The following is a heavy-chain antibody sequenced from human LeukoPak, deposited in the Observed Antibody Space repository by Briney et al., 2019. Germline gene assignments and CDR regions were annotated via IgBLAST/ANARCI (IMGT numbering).Heavy chain of an antibody. Sequence: ASVKVSCKASGGTFTSYDINWVRQATGQGLEWMGWMNPNSGNTGYAQKFQGRVTMTRNTSISTAYMELSSLRSEDTAVYYCARGIYYYDSSGRESGFDYRGQGTLVTVSS. CDR2: MNPNSGNT. D-gene: IGHD3-22*01. J-gene: IGHJ4*02. CDR1: GGTFTSYD. V-gene: IGHV1-8*01. CDR3: ARGIYYYDSSGRESGFDY.